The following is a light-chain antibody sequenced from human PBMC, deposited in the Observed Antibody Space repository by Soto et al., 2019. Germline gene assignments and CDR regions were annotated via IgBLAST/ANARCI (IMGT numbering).Light chain of an antibody. J-gene: IGKJ5*01. CDR2: GAS. V-gene: IGKV3-20*01. CDR1: QSVSRR. Sequence: EVVLTKSPSTLAFSPRRRATISCRASQSVSRRLAWYQQRPGQSPRLLISGASMRASGVPVRFIGSGSGTDSTLTITRLEPEDFAFYYCQQYGGSPITFGLGTRLEIK. CDR3: QQYGGSPIT.